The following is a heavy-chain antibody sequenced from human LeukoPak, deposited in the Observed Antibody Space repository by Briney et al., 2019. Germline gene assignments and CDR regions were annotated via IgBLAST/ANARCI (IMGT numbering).Heavy chain of an antibody. CDR3: AKGSSRYCSSTSCYGGFDY. CDR2: IYSGGST. Sequence: GGSLRLSCAASGFTVSSNYMSWVRQAPGKGLEWVSVIYSGGSTYYADSVKGRFTISRDNSKNTLYLQMNNLRAEDTAVYYCAKGSSRYCSSTSCYGGFDYWGQGTLVTVSS. J-gene: IGHJ4*02. CDR1: GFTVSSNY. D-gene: IGHD2-2*01. V-gene: IGHV3-66*01.